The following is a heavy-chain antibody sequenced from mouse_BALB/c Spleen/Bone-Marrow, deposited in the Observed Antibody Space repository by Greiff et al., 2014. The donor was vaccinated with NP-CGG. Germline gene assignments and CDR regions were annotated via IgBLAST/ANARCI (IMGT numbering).Heavy chain of an antibody. Sequence: VQLQQSGPSLVQPSQSLSITCTVSGFSLTNYGIYWVRQSPGKGLEWLGVIWRGGTTDYNAAFMSRLGITKDNSKSQVFFKMNNLQTDDTAIYYCDKGHCGSSPFAYWGQGTLVTVSA. CDR1: GFSLTNYG. CDR2: IWRGGTT. V-gene: IGHV2-5-1*01. D-gene: IGHD1-1*01. J-gene: IGHJ3*01. CDR3: DKGHCGSSPFAY.